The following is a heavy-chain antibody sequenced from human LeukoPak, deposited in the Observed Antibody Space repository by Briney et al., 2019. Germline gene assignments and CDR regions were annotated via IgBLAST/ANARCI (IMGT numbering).Heavy chain of an antibody. CDR3: AGGSGYLITS. Sequence: GGSLRLSCAGSGFTFRSYWMNWVRQAPGKGLEWLAIMKQDGTEKHYKGSVEGRFTISRDNAKNSLHLQMNSLRAEDTAVYYCAGGSGYLITSWGQGTLVTVSS. V-gene: IGHV3-7*01. J-gene: IGHJ5*02. D-gene: IGHD3-9*01. CDR2: MKQDGTEK. CDR1: GFTFRSYW.